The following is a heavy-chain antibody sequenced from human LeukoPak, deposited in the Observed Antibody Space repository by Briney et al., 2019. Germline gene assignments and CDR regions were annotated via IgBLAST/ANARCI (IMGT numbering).Heavy chain of an antibody. CDR2: MNPNSGGT. J-gene: IGHJ4*02. Sequence: ASVKVSCRPSGYTFTDYYMLWVRQAPGQALEWMGWMNPNSGGTNYPQKFQGRVTMTRDTSINTAYMELSRLRSDDTAVYYCARDLSGTYQIDYWGQATLVTVSS. V-gene: IGHV1-2*02. CDR3: ARDLSGTYQIDY. D-gene: IGHD3-10*01. CDR1: GYTFTDYY.